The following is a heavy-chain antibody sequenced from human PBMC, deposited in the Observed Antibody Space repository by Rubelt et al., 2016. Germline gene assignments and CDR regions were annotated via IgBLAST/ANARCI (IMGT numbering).Heavy chain of an antibody. Sequence: QVQLVQSGAEVKKPGASVKVSCKVSGYTLTELSMHWVRQAPGKGLEWMGGFDPEDGETIYAQKFQGRVTMTEETSTDTAYMELSSLRSEDTAVYYCATAVGYSGSYYGMDWGQGTLVTVSS. J-gene: IGHJ4*02. CDR1: GYTLTELS. V-gene: IGHV1-24*01. CDR3: ATAVGYSGSYYGMD. D-gene: IGHD1-26*01. CDR2: FDPEDGET.